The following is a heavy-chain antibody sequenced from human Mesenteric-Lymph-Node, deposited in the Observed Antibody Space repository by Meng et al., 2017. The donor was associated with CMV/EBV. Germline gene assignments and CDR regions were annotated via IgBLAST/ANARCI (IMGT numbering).Heavy chain of an antibody. J-gene: IGHJ4*02. Sequence: SVKVSCKASGYTFTGYFMHWVRLAPGQGLEWMGWINPQSGGTNYAQKFQGRVTLTRDTSISTAYMELSRLRSDDTAVYYCARGGDTGASDYWGQGSQVTVSS. CDR3: ARGGDTGASDY. CDR2: INPQSGGT. CDR1: GYTFTGYF. V-gene: IGHV1-2*02. D-gene: IGHD7-27*01.